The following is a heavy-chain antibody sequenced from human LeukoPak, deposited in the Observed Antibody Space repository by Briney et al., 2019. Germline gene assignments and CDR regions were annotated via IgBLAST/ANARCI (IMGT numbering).Heavy chain of an antibody. CDR1: GFTFSSYW. D-gene: IGHD3-3*02. J-gene: IGHJ4*02. CDR2: IKPDGSTT. CDR3: ARGVISRYGFDF. V-gene: IGHV3-74*01. Sequence: GGSLRLSCAASGFTFSSYWMHWVRQAPGKGLVRVSRIKPDGSTTNYADSVKGRFSISRDNAKNTLYLQMNSLRAEDTAVYYCARGVISRYGFDFGGQGTLVTVSS.